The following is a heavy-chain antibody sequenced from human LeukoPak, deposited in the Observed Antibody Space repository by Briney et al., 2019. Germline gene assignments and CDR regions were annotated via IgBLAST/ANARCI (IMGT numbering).Heavy chain of an antibody. J-gene: IGHJ5*02. V-gene: IGHV5-51*01. D-gene: IGHD1-26*01. CDR1: GYSFTRYW. CDR3: ASLVGATSNWFDP. Sequence: GESLKISYKGSGYSFTRYWIAWVRQMPGKGLEWMGIIYPGDSDTRYSPSFQGQVTISADKSISTAYLQWSSLKASDTAMYYCASLVGATSNWFDPWGQGTLVTVSS. CDR2: IYPGDSDT.